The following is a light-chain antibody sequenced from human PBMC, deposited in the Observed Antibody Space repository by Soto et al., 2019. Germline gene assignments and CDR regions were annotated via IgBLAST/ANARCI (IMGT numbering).Light chain of an antibody. J-gene: IGLJ2*01. Sequence: QSVLTQPASVSGSPGQSITISCSGTSSDVGGFNYVSWYQQHPGKAPQLIIYDVSNRPSGVSNRFSGSKSGDTASLTNSGLQAEDEADYYCSSYTSASTLEVFGGGTKLTVL. CDR2: DVS. V-gene: IGLV2-14*01. CDR3: SSYTSASTLEV. CDR1: SSDVGGFNY.